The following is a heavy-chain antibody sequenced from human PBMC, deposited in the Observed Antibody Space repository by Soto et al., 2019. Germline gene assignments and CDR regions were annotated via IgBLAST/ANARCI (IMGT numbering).Heavy chain of an antibody. V-gene: IGHV1-2*02. J-gene: IGHJ6*02. CDR1: GYTFSVYH. Sequence: QVHLVQSGAEVKQPGASVKVSCKASGYTFSVYHMHWVRQAPGQGLEWMGWVHPNRGGTNYAQSFEGRVTMTGDTSINTAYMELSRLTSDDTAVYYCAKELQRGMDVWGQGTPVTVSS. CDR2: VHPNRGGT. D-gene: IGHD4-4*01. CDR3: AKELQRGMDV.